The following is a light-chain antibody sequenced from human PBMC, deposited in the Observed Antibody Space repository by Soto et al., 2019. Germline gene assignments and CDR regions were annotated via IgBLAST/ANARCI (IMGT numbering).Light chain of an antibody. V-gene: IGLV2-23*01. CDR1: SSNVGTYNL. CDR2: EGT. CDR3: SSYASSRTS. Sequence: QSALTQPASVSESPGQSITISCTGTSSNVGTYNLVSWYQQYPGKAPKLIIYEGTKRPSRVSNRFSGSNSGNTASLTISGLQADDEAAYYCSSYASSRTSFGTGTKLTVL. J-gene: IGLJ1*01.